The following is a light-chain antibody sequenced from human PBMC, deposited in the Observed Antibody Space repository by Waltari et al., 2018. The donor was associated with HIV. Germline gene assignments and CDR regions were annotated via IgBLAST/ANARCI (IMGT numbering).Light chain of an antibody. CDR1: QSVSSY. CDR3: QQRSNWPPALT. J-gene: IGKJ4*01. CDR2: DAS. Sequence: DIVLTQSPAPLSLSPGERATLSCRASQSVSSYLAWYQQKPGQAPRLLIYDASNRATGIPARFSGSGSGTDFTLTISSLEPEDFAVYYCQQRSNWPPALTFGGGTKVEIK. V-gene: IGKV3-11*01.